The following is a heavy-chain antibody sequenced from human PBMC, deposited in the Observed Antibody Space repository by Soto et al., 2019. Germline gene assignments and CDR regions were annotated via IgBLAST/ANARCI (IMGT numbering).Heavy chain of an antibody. CDR2: ISVSGGST. J-gene: IGHJ4*02. CDR1: GFTFSSYA. V-gene: IGHV3-23*01. CDR3: AKLVHYDFWSGYQYYFDY. Sequence: GGSLRLSCAASGFTFSSYAMSWVRQAPGKGLEWVSAISVSGGSTYYADSVKGRFTISRDNSKNTLYLQMNSLRAEDTAVYYCAKLVHYDFWSGYQYYFDYWGQGTLVTVSS. D-gene: IGHD3-3*01.